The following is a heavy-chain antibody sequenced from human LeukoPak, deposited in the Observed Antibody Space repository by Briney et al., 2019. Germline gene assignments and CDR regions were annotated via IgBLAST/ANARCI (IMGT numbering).Heavy chain of an antibody. Sequence: GGSLRLSCAASGFTFSSYAIHWVRQAPGKGLEWVALISYDGSNKYYGESVKGRFTISRDNARSSLYLQLNSLRAEDTAVYYCARDWQTVDGNYYYMDVWGKGTTVTISS. CDR3: ARDWQTVDGNYYYMDV. J-gene: IGHJ6*03. D-gene: IGHD4-17*01. CDR2: ISYDGSNK. V-gene: IGHV3-30*04. CDR1: GFTFSSYA.